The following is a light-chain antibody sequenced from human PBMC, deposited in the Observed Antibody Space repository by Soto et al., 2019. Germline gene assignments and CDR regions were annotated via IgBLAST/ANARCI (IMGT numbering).Light chain of an antibody. CDR3: QQYGSPLWT. Sequence: ENVLTQSPGTLSLSPGERATLSCRASQSVGSAWLAWYQQKPGQAPRLLLYSTSTRATGIPDRFSGSGSGTDFTLTISRLEPEDFAVYYCQQYGSPLWTFGQGTKFEVK. V-gene: IGKV3-20*01. J-gene: IGKJ1*01. CDR1: QSVGSAW. CDR2: STS.